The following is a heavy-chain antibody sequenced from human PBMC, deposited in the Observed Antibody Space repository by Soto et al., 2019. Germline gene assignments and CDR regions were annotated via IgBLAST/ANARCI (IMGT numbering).Heavy chain of an antibody. D-gene: IGHD4-17*01. CDR1: GYTLNEVA. CDR3: TTYHGDYNFDH. Sequence: QVQLVQSGAEVKKPGASVKVSCKVSGYTLNEVAMHWVRQAAGKGLEWLGGFDPDEAETIYAQHFQGRVTMTEDTSTVTVYMELSSLRSEDTALYFCTTYHGDYNFDHWGQGTLVTVSS. CDR2: FDPDEAET. J-gene: IGHJ5*02. V-gene: IGHV1-24*01.